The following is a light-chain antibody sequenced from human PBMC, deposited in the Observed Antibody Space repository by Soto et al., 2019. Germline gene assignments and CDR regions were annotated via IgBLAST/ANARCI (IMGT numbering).Light chain of an antibody. CDR1: SSNIGAGYD. V-gene: IGLV1-40*01. CDR3: QSYDSSLSGNYV. Sequence: VLTQPPSVSGAPGQGVTISCTGSSSNIGAGYDVHWYQQLPGTAPKLLIYGNSNRPSGVPDRFSGSKSGTSASLAITGLQAEDEADYYCQSYDSSLSGNYVFGTGTKVTVL. CDR2: GNS. J-gene: IGLJ1*01.